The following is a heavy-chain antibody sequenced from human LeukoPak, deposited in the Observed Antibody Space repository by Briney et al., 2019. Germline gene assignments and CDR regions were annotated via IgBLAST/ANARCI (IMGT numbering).Heavy chain of an antibody. CDR3: ACGITGTDWFDP. CDR2: IYTSGST. D-gene: IGHD1-7*01. Sequence: SETLSLTCTVSGVSISSYYWSWIRQPPGKGLEWIGYIYTSGSTNYNPSLKSRVTISVDTSKNQFSLKLSSVTAADTAVYYCACGITGTDWFDPWGQGTLVTVSS. CDR1: GVSISSYY. V-gene: IGHV4-4*09. J-gene: IGHJ5*02.